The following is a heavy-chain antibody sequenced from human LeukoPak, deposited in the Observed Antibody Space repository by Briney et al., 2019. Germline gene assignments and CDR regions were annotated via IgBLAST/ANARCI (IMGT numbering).Heavy chain of an antibody. CDR2: IKTKLYGGTT. CDR1: GFAFGDFA. CDR3: TRDHRDDWNPGYYFDY. J-gene: IGHJ4*02. D-gene: IGHD1-1*01. V-gene: IGHV3-49*04. Sequence: GGSLRLSCTASGFAFGDFAMNWVRQAPGKGLEWVGFIKTKLYGGTTEYAASVKGRFTISRDDSKAIAYLQMNSLKTEDTAAYYCTRDHRDDWNPGYYFDYWGQGTLVTVSS.